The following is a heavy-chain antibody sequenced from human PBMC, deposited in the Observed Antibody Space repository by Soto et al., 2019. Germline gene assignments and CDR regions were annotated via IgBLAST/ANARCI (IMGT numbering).Heavy chain of an antibody. CDR1: GFTLSSYA. CDR3: ATVSTSCPCFVDP. V-gene: IGHV3-23*01. J-gene: IGHJ5*02. CDR2: ISGSGGST. Sequence: GGSLILSCAASGFTLSSYAMSWVRQAPGKGLDWVSGISGSGGSTYYADSVKGRFTISRDNSKNTLYLQMNSLRAEDAAVYYCATVSTSCPCFVDPWGQGTVVTVSS. D-gene: IGHD2-2*01.